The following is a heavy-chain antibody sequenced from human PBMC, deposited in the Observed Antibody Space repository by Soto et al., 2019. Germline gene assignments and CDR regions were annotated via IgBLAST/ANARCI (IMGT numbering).Heavy chain of an antibody. J-gene: IGHJ4*02. CDR3: AKDRTFGPPLVRFDS. V-gene: IGHV3-23*01. D-gene: IGHD6-6*01. CDR2: ISGNGGST. CDR1: GFTFSVYA. Sequence: GGSLRLSCGASGFTFSVYAMTWVRQAPGKGLEWVSAISGNGGSTYYADSVKGRFTISRDNAKSTLHMQMNSLRVEDTAVYYCAKDRTFGPPLVRFDSWGQGTLVTVSS.